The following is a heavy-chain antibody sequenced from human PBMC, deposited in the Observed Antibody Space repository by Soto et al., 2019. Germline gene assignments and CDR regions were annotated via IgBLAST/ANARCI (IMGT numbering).Heavy chain of an antibody. CDR3: ARDVGGESTMRS. D-gene: IGHD3-16*01. CDR2: IIPNFGTT. J-gene: IGHJ4*02. V-gene: IGHV1-69*01. CDR1: GGSFSNFV. Sequence: QVQLVQSGAEVKKPGSSVKVSCKASGGSFSNFVISWVRQAPGQGLEWMGGIIPNFGTTNYAKNFQGKVTITADETTRTAYLERSRLTSEDTSVYYFARDVGGESTMRSRGQGTLVTVSS.